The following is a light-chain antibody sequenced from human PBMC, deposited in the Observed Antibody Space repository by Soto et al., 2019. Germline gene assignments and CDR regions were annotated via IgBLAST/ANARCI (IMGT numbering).Light chain of an antibody. Sequence: QSALTQPASVSGSPGQSITISCTGTSSDVGGYNYVSWYQQHPGKAPKLMIYDVTNRPSGVSNRFSGSKSGNTASLTISGLQAEDEADYYCSSYTSSNTLVVFGGGTKVTVL. CDR3: SSYTSSNTLVV. V-gene: IGLV2-14*03. CDR1: SSDVGGYNY. J-gene: IGLJ2*01. CDR2: DVT.